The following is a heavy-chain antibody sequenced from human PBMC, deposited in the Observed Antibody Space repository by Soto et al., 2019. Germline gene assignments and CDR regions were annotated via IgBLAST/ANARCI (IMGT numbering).Heavy chain of an antibody. D-gene: IGHD3-10*01. CDR2: IYHSGST. J-gene: IGHJ6*02. V-gene: IGHV4-30-2*01. Sequence: SETLSLTCAVSGGSISSGGYSWSWIRQPPGKGLEWIGYIYHSGSTYYNPSLKSRVTISVDRSKNQFSLKLSSVTAADTAVYYCARDRGLHYYYGMDVWGQGTTVTSP. CDR1: GGSISSGGYS. CDR3: ARDRGLHYYYGMDV.